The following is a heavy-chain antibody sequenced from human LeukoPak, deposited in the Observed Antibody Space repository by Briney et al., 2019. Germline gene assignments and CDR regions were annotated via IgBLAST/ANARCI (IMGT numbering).Heavy chain of an antibody. D-gene: IGHD1-26*01. Sequence: SETLSLTCTVSGGSNSSSSDFWGWIRQPPGKGLDWIGTMYDSGRTYYNSSLKRRVTISVDTSKNHFSLKLSSVTAADTAAYYCATGRAVGAADAFDIWGQGTMVTVSS. CDR3: ATGRAVGAADAFDI. CDR1: GGSNSSSSDF. J-gene: IGHJ3*02. CDR2: MYDSGRT. V-gene: IGHV4-39*07.